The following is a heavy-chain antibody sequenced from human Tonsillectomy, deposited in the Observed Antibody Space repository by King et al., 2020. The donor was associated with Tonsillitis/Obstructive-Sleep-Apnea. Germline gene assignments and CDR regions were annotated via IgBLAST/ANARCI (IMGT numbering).Heavy chain of an antibody. CDR2: ISYDGSNK. Sequence: QLVQSGGGVVQPGRSLRLSCAASGFTFSNSALHWVRQAPGKGLEWVAVISYDGSNKYYADSVKGRFTISRDNSNNTLYLQMNSLRAEDTAVYYCAREGGAMAVAGDTFEYWGQGTLVTVSS. CDR3: AREGGAMAVAGDTFEY. V-gene: IGHV3-30*04. D-gene: IGHD6-19*01. J-gene: IGHJ4*02. CDR1: GFTFSNSA.